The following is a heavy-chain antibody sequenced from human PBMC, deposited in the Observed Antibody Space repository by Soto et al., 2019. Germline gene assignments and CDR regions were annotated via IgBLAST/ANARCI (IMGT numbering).Heavy chain of an antibody. Sequence: QVQLQESGPGLVKPSQTLSLTCTVSGGSISSGGYYWSWIRQHPGQGLEWIGYIYYSGSTYYNPSLKNRVTISVDTSKNQFSLKLSSVTAADTAVYYCARTILEWGYSYYYMDVWGKGTTVTVSS. CDR3: ARTILEWGYSYYYMDV. J-gene: IGHJ6*03. CDR2: IYYSGST. CDR1: GGSISSGGYY. D-gene: IGHD3-3*01. V-gene: IGHV4-31*03.